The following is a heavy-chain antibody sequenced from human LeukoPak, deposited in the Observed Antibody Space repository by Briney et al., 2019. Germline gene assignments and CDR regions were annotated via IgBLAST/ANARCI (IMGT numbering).Heavy chain of an antibody. J-gene: IGHJ4*02. V-gene: IGHV1-2*02. Sequence: ASVKVSCKASGYTFTGYYIHWVRQAPGQGLEWMGWINSNSGGTNYAQKFQGRVTMTRDTSITTVYMDLSSLRSDDTAVYYCARVSVHDSSGCLFDYWGQGTLVTVSS. CDR3: ARVSVHDSSGCLFDY. D-gene: IGHD3-22*01. CDR1: GYTFTGYY. CDR2: INSNSGGT.